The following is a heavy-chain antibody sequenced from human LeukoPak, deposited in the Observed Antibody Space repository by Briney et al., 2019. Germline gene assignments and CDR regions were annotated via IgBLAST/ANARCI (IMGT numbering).Heavy chain of an antibody. CDR1: GFTFSSYA. J-gene: IGHJ4*02. V-gene: IGHV3-30-3*01. CDR3: ARDRSSYGLTFDY. D-gene: IGHD5-18*01. CDR2: ISYDGSNK. Sequence: GGSLRLSCAASGFTFSSYAMHWVRQAPGKGLEWVAVISYDGSNKYYSDSVKGRFTISRDNSKNTLYLQMNSLRAEDTAVYYCARDRSSYGLTFDYWGQGTLVTVSS.